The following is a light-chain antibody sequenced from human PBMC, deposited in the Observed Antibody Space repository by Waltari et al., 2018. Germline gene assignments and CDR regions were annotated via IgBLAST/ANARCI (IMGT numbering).Light chain of an antibody. CDR1: QSVGRT. CDR3: QHYVRLPAT. CDR2: GTS. Sequence: DIVLTQSPGTLYLYPGERTTLFCRASQSVGRTLAWYQQKPGQAPRLRIYGTSSRATDIPDRFSGSGSGTDFSLTINRLEPEDFAVYYCQHYVRLPATFGQGTKVEIK. J-gene: IGKJ1*01. V-gene: IGKV3-20*01.